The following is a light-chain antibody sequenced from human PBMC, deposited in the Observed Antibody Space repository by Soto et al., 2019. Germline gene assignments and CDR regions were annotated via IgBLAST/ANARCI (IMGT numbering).Light chain of an antibody. V-gene: IGKV3-20*01. CDR2: GAS. Sequence: EIVLTQSPDTLSLSPGERATLSCRASQSVTSSCLAWYQQKPGQAPRLLIYGASSRATGIPDRFSGSGSETDFTLTVSRLEPEDFAVYYCQQYGGSPITFGQGTRLEIK. CDR1: QSVTSSC. J-gene: IGKJ5*01. CDR3: QQYGGSPIT.